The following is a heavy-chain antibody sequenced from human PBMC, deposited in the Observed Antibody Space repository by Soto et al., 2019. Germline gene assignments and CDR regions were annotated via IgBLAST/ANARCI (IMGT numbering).Heavy chain of an antibody. CDR3: RGYYYYYGMDV. J-gene: IGHJ6*02. CDR1: GGSFSGYY. D-gene: IGHD2-8*01. Sequence: SETLSLTCSVYGGSFSGYYWSWIRQPPGKGLEWIGEINHSGSTNYNPSLKSRVTISVDRSKNQFSLKLSSVTAADTAVYWCRGYYYYYGMDVWGQGTTVTVSS. V-gene: IGHV4-34*03. CDR2: INHSGST.